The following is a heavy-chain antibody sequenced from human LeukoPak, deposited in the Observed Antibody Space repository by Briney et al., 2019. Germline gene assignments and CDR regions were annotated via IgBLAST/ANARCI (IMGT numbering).Heavy chain of an antibody. J-gene: IGHJ4*02. CDR1: RFAFSNYV. CDR2: ITGSGGST. CDR3: AKRGSDFRALEY. V-gene: IGHV3-23*01. D-gene: IGHD3-3*01. Sequence: GGSLRLSCAASRFAFSNYVMKWVRQPPGKGLEWVSSITGSGGSTYYADSMKGRFTISRDNSKNTLYLQMTSLKAEDTAVYYCAKRGSDFRALEYWGQGTLVTVSS.